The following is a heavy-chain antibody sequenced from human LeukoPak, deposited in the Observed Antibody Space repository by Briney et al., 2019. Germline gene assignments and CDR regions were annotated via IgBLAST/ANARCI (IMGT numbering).Heavy chain of an antibody. Sequence: GGSLRLSCAASGFTFSSYSMNWVRQAPGKGLEWVSSISSSSYIYYADSVKGRFTISRDNAKNSLYLQMNSLRAEDTAVYYCASEYSSSSGFDYWGQGTLVTVSS. D-gene: IGHD6-6*01. CDR1: GFTFSSYS. CDR3: ASEYSSSSGFDY. V-gene: IGHV3-21*01. J-gene: IGHJ4*02. CDR2: ISSSSYI.